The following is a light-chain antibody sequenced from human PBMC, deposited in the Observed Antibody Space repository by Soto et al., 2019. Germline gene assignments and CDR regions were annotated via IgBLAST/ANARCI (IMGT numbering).Light chain of an antibody. CDR3: QQYNNWPFIT. CDR1: QSVSSN. Sequence: EIVMTQSPATLSVSPGERATLFFSASQSVSSNLALYQQKPGQAPRLLIYGASTRATGIPARFSGSGSGTEFTLTISSLQSEDFAVYYCQQYNNWPFITFGQGTKVDIK. CDR2: GAS. J-gene: IGKJ1*01. V-gene: IGKV3-15*01.